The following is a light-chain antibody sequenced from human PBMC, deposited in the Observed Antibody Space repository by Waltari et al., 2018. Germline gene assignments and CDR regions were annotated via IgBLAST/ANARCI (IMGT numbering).Light chain of an antibody. CDR1: DSDVGAYDF. CDR2: EVS. CDR3: SSYTTSSAPGV. Sequence: QSALTQPASVSGSPGQSITISCPGTDSDVGAYDFVSSYQQHPGKAPHLIIYEVSKLPSGISTRFSASKSGNTASLTISGLQAEDEADYYCSSYTTSSAPGVFGTGTRVTVL. J-gene: IGLJ1*01. V-gene: IGLV2-14*01.